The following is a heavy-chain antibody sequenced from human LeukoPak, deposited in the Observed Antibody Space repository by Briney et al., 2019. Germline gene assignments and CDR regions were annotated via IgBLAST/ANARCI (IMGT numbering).Heavy chain of an antibody. CDR1: GGSFSGYY. Sequence: PSETLSLTCAVYGGSFSGYYWSWIRHPPGKGQEWNGEINHSGSTNYNPSLKSRVTISVDTSKNQFSLKLSSVTAADTAVYYCARGTYYDFWSGRGYYYYMDVWGKGTTVTVSS. CDR2: INHSGST. V-gene: IGHV4-34*01. CDR3: ARGTYYDFWSGRGYYYYMDV. J-gene: IGHJ6*03. D-gene: IGHD3-3*01.